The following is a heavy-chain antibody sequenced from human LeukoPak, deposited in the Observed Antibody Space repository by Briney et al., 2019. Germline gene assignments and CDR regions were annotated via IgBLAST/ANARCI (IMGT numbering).Heavy chain of an antibody. J-gene: IGHJ4*02. Sequence: GGSLRLSCAASGFTFDDYTMHWVRQAPGKGLEWVSLISWDGGSTYYADSVKGRFTISRDNSKNSLYLQMNSLRAEDTAIYYCAKGRNGILPGPFDYWGQGTLVTVSS. V-gene: IGHV3-43*01. CDR1: GFTFDDYT. CDR3: AKGRNGILPGPFDY. D-gene: IGHD2-8*01. CDR2: ISWDGGST.